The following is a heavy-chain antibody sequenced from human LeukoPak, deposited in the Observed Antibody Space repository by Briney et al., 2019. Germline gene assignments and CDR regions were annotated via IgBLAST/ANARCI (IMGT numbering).Heavy chain of an antibody. CDR1: GGSISSGSYY. V-gene: IGHV4-61*02. D-gene: IGHD7-27*01. CDR2: IYTSGST. J-gene: IGHJ6*03. Sequence: SQTLSLTCTVSGGSISSGSYYWSWIRQPAGKGLEWIGRIYTSGSTNYNPSLKSRVTISVDTSKNQFSLKLSSVTAADTAVYYCARLRVATGHYYYYMDVWGKGTTVTVSS. CDR3: ARLRVATGHYYYYMDV.